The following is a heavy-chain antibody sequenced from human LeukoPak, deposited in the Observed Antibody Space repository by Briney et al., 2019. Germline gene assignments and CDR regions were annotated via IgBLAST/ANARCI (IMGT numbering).Heavy chain of an antibody. D-gene: IGHD1-26*01. CDR1: GGSISSSTYY. CDR3: ARQGVGATDC. V-gene: IGHV4-39*01. J-gene: IGHJ4*02. Sequence: KASETLSLTCTVSGGSISSSTYYWAWIRQSPGKELEWIGSITYSGSTYYNPSLESRATISVDTSKNQFSLRLISVTAVDTAVYYCARQGVGATDCWGQGTLVTVSS. CDR2: ITYSGST.